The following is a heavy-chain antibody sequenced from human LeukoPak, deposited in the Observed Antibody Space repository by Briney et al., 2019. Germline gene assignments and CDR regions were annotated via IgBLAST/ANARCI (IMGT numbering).Heavy chain of an antibody. CDR2: ISVGHST. J-gene: IGHJ3*02. CDR1: GFTFSNYA. Sequence: PGGSLRLSCVASGFTFSNYAMNWVRQAPGKGLDWVSTISVGHSTNYADSVKGRFTISRDNSKNTLYLQMNSLRAEDTAVYYCARVSMVTKWEAFDIWGQGTMVTVSS. V-gene: IGHV3-23*01. CDR3: ARVSMVTKWEAFDI. D-gene: IGHD3-10*01.